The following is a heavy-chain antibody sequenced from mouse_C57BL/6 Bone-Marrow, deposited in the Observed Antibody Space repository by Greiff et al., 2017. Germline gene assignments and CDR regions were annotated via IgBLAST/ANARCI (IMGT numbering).Heavy chain of an antibody. V-gene: IGHV1-59*01. CDR2: IDPSDSYT. J-gene: IGHJ3*01. CDR3: ARSWFAY. CDR1: GYTFTSYW. Sequence: QVQLQQPGAELVRPGTSVKLSCKASGYTFTSYWMHWVKQRPGQGLEWIGVIDPSDSYTNYNQKFKGKATLTVDTSSSTAYMQLSSLTSEYSAVYYCARSWFAYWGQGTLVTVSA.